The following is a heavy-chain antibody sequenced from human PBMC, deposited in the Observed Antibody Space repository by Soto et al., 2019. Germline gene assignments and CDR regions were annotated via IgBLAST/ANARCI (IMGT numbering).Heavy chain of an antibody. J-gene: IGHJ5*02. V-gene: IGHV4-59*01. Sequence: SETLSLTCTVSGGSISSYYWSWIRQPPGKGLEWIGYIYYSGSTNYNPSLKSRVTISADTSKNQFSLKLSSVTAADTAVYYCARGGIQLWLPAWFDPWGQGTLVTVS. CDR3: ARGGIQLWLPAWFDP. D-gene: IGHD5-18*01. CDR1: GGSISSYY. CDR2: IYYSGST.